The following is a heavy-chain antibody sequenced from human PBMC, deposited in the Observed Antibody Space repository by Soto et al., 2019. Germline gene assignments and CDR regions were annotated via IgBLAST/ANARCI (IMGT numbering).Heavy chain of an antibody. CDR3: ARGERSCSGGSCVYYFDY. CDR1: GYTFTSYD. D-gene: IGHD2-15*01. J-gene: IGHJ4*02. V-gene: IGHV1-8*01. CDR2: MNPNSGNT. Sequence: QVQLVQSGAEVKKPGASVKVSCKASGYTFTSYDINWVRQATGQGLEWMGWMNPNSGNTGYAQKFQGRVNMTRNPSISTAYMELSSLRSEDTAVYYCARGERSCSGGSCVYYFDYWGQGTLVTVSS.